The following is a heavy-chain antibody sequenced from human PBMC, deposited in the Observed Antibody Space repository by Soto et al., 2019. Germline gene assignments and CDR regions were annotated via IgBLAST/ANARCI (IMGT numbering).Heavy chain of an antibody. V-gene: IGHV5-51*01. J-gene: IGHJ6*02. CDR1: GYSFTSYW. CDR3: ARQDYYGSGSYYNVYYYYGMDV. Sequence: PVESLKISCKGSGYSFTSYWIGWVRQMPGKGLEWMGIIYPGDSDTRYSPSFQGQVTISADKSISTAYLQWSSLKASDTAMYYCARQDYYGSGSYYNVYYYYGMDVWGQGTTVTVS. D-gene: IGHD3-10*01. CDR2: IYPGDSDT.